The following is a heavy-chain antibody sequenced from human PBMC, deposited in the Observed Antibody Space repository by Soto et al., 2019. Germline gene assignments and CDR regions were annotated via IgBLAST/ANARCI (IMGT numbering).Heavy chain of an antibody. CDR3: ARDRRQWLADYFFDY. J-gene: IGHJ4*02. CDR2: TSYDGSNK. CDR1: GFTFNSYA. Sequence: QVQLVESGGGVVQPGRSLRLSCAASGFTFNSYAMHWVRQAPVKGLEWVAVTSYDGSNKFYADSVKGRFTISRDNSNNTLYLQINSLRTDDTAIYYCARDRRQWLADYFFDYWGQGTLVTVSS. V-gene: IGHV3-30-3*01. D-gene: IGHD6-19*01.